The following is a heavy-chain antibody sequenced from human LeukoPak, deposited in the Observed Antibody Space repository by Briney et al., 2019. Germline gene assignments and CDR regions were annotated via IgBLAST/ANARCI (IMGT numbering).Heavy chain of an antibody. CDR2: ISGSGGST. V-gene: IGHV3-23*01. CDR3: AKEGTAMVSEVYYYYYMDV. D-gene: IGHD5-18*01. Sequence: GGSLRLSCAASGFTFSSYAMSWVRQAPGKGLEWVSAISGSGGSTYYADSVKGRFTISRDNSKNTLYLQMNSLRAEDTAVYYCAKEGTAMVSEVYYYYYMDVWGKGTTVTISS. J-gene: IGHJ6*03. CDR1: GFTFSSYA.